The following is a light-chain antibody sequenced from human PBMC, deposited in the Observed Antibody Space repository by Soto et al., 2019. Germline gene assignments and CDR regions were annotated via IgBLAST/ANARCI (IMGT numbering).Light chain of an antibody. CDR2: DAS. CDR3: QQYNNWPL. Sequence: IVMTQSPATLSVSPGERATLSCRASQSISSNLAWYQWRPGQAPRLLIYDASTRATGIPVRFSGSGSGTEFTLTISSLQSGDFAVYYCQQYNNWPLFGQGTKVDI. V-gene: IGKV3-15*01. J-gene: IGKJ1*01. CDR1: QSISSN.